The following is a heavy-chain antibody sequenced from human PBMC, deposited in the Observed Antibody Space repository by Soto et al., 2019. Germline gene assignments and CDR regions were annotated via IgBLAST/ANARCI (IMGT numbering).Heavy chain of an antibody. D-gene: IGHD4-17*01. V-gene: IGHV4-39*01. CDR1: GGSISSSSYY. CDR3: ASLYGDYVSY. J-gene: IGHJ4*02. Sequence: SETLSLTCTVSGGSISSSSYYWGWIRQPQGKGLEWIGSIYYSGSTYYNPSLKSRVTISVDTSKNQFSLKLSSVTAADTAVYYCASLYGDYVSYWGQGTLVTVS. CDR2: IYYSGST.